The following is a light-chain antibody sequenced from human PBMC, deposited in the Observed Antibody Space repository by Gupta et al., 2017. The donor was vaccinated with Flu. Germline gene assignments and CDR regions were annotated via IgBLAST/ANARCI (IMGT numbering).Light chain of an antibody. CDR2: AGA. V-gene: IGKV1-5*01. Sequence: GSRDLFSWRSRIRSSRWLAWYQQKPGQAPTLLIYAGANIDVGVPSRFSGSWSGTDFTLTISRLQPDDFALYYCQQYNTYLHTFGQGTRLETK. CDR3: QQYNTYLHT. CDR1: IRSSRW. J-gene: IGKJ2*01.